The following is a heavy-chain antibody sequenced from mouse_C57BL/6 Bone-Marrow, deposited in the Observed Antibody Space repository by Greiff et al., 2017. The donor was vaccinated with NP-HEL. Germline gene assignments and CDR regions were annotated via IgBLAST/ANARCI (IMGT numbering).Heavy chain of an antibody. V-gene: IGHV1-9*01. J-gene: IGHJ1*03. CDR1: GYTFTGYW. CDR2: ILPGSGST. CDR3: ERRGRVITTVVESPGYFDV. Sequence: QVQLQQSGAELMKPGASVKLSCKATGYTFTGYWIEWVKQRPGHGLEWIGEILPGSGSTNYNEKFKGKATFTADTSSNTAYMQLSSLTTEDSAIYYCERRGRVITTVVESPGYFDVWGTGTTVTVSS. D-gene: IGHD1-1*01.